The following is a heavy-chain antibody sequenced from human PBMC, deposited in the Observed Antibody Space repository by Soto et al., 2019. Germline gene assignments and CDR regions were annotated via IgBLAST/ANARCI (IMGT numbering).Heavy chain of an antibody. CDR3: AREVSDPVRLDY. CDR1: GFTFSSYG. J-gene: IGHJ4*02. Sequence: GWALRLSCAASGFTFSSYGMHWVRQPPGKGLEWVAVIEYDGSEKKYVDSVEGRFSISRDNSKNTMYLQMNSMRTEDTAVYFCAREVSDPVRLDYWGQGTLVTASS. CDR2: IEYDGSEK. V-gene: IGHV3-33*01.